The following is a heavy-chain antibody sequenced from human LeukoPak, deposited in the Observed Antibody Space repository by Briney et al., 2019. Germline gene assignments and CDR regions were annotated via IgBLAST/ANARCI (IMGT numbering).Heavy chain of an antibody. J-gene: IGHJ4*02. V-gene: IGHV4-30-2*01. CDR1: GGSISSGGYS. CDR2: IYHSGST. Sequence: ASQTLSLTCAVSGGSISSGGYSWRWIRQPPGKGLEWIGYIYHSGSTYYNPSLKSRVTISVDRSKNQFSLKLSSVTAADTAVYYCARVEGYCSGGSCYSPHFDYWGQGTLVTVSS. CDR3: ARVEGYCSGGSCYSPHFDY. D-gene: IGHD2-15*01.